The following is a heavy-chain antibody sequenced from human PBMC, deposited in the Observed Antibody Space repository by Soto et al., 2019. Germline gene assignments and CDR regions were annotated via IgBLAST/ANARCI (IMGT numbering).Heavy chain of an antibody. CDR1: GYTVTSSI. Sequence: ASVQVPCKASGYTVTSSIISWLRQAPGQGLEWMGWISAYNGNTNYAQKLQGRVTMTTDTSTSTAYMELRSLRSDDTAVYYCARDRWELRCYFDYWGQGTLVTVSS. J-gene: IGHJ4*02. CDR2: ISAYNGNT. V-gene: IGHV1-18*04. D-gene: IGHD1-26*01. CDR3: ARDRWELRCYFDY.